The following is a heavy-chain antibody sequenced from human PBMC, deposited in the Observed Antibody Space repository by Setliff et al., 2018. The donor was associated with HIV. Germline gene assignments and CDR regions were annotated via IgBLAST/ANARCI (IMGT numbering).Heavy chain of an antibody. CDR1: GGSISSYY. CDR3: ARADCSGGSCYSPGY. CDR2: IYDRGGT. J-gene: IGHJ4*02. Sequence: NPSETLSLTCTVSGGSISSYYWSWIRQPPEKGLEWIGYIYDRGGTNYNPSLKSRVTISLDTSKNQFSLKLNSVTVADTAVYYCARADCSGGSCYSPGYWGQGTLVTVSS. V-gene: IGHV4-59*01. D-gene: IGHD2-15*01.